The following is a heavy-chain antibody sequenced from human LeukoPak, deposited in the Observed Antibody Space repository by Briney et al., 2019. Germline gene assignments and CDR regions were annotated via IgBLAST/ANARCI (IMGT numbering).Heavy chain of an antibody. J-gene: IGHJ4*02. V-gene: IGHV1-46*01. CDR3: AREAGTAMAPFDY. CDR1: GYTFTSYY. D-gene: IGHD5-18*01. CDR2: INPSGGST. Sequence: ASVKVSCKASGYTFTSYYIHWVRQAPGQGLEWMGIINPSGGSTSYAQKFQGRVTMTRDTSTSTVYMEPSSLRSEDTAVYYCAREAGTAMAPFDYWGQGTLVAVSS.